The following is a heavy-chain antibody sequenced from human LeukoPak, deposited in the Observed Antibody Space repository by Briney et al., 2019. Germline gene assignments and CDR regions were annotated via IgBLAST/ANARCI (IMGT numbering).Heavy chain of an antibody. D-gene: IGHD2-15*01. Sequence: KTSETLSLTCAVYGGSFSGYYWSWIRQPPGKGLEWIGEINHSGSTNYNPSLKSRVTISVDTSKNQFSLKLSSVTAADTAVYYCARSGIRCSGGSCYPTGWFDPWGQGTLVTVSS. V-gene: IGHV4-34*01. CDR3: ARSGIRCSGGSCYPTGWFDP. CDR2: INHSGST. J-gene: IGHJ5*02. CDR1: GGSFSGYY.